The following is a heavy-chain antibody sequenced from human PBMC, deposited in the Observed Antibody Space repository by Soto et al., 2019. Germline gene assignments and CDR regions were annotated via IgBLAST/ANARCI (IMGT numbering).Heavy chain of an antibody. Sequence: SETLSLSCTVSGGSFSPNYWAWIRQPPGKGLEWIGYIYYGGTTSYNPSLKSRVTISVDTSKNQFSLKLSSVTAADTAVYYCARWGGFCISTSCYNHYYGIDVWAQGTTVTVSS. J-gene: IGHJ6*02. V-gene: IGHV4-59*01. CDR1: GGSFSPNY. CDR2: IYYGGTT. D-gene: IGHD2-2*01. CDR3: ARWGGFCISTSCYNHYYGIDV.